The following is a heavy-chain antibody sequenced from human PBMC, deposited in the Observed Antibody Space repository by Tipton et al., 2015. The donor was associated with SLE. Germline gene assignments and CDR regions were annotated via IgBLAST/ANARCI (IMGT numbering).Heavy chain of an antibody. D-gene: IGHD6-13*01. V-gene: IGHV4-39*07. CDR3: ARDARYSSRRDFDS. Sequence: TLSLTCPVSGGSISTGSYYWGWIRQPPGKGLEWIGSIYYSGTIYYNPSLMSRVTISIDTSKNQFSLKLSSVTAADTAVYYCARDARYSSRRDFDSWGQGTLVTVSS. CDR1: GGSISTGSYY. J-gene: IGHJ4*02. CDR2: IYYSGTI.